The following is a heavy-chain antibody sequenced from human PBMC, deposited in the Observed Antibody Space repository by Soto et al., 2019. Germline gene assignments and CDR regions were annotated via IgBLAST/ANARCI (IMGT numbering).Heavy chain of an antibody. J-gene: IGHJ6*02. CDR1: GDSVSSNSGA. Sequence: SQTLSLTCAISGDSVSSNSGAWNWIRRSPSRDLEWLGRTYYRSKWYTDYAVSVKSRITINPETSKNQFSLQMNSVTLEDTAVYYCVRQHSTSSDYYGMDVWGRGTAVTVSS. CDR3: VRQHSTSSDYYGMDV. V-gene: IGHV6-1*01. CDR2: TYYRSKWYT. D-gene: IGHD6-6*01.